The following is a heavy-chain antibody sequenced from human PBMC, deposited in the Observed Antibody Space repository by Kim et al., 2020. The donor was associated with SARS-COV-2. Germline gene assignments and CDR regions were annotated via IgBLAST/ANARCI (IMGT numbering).Heavy chain of an antibody. V-gene: IGHV3-13*01. D-gene: IGHD5-12*01. CDR1: GFTFSSYD. CDR3: ARESHYSGQFDY. CDR2: IGTAGDT. J-gene: IGHJ4*02. Sequence: GGSLRLSCAASGFTFSSYDMHWVRQATGKGLEWVSAIGTAGDTYYPGSVKGRFTISRENAKNSLYLQMNSLRAGDTAVYYCARESHYSGQFDYWGQGTLVTVSS.